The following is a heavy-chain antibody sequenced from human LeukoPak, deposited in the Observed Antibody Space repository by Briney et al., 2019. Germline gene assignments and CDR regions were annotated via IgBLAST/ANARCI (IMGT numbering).Heavy chain of an antibody. D-gene: IGHD5-18*01. CDR1: GFTFDDYG. CDR3: ARGDDDTAMVRGAFDI. V-gene: IGHV3-20*04. J-gene: IGHJ3*02. Sequence: GGSVRLSCAASGFTFDDYGMSWVRQAPGKGLEWVSGINWNGGSTGYADSVKGRFTICRDNAKNSLYLQMNSLRAEDTALYYCARGDDDTAMVRGAFDIWGQGTMVTVSS. CDR2: INWNGGST.